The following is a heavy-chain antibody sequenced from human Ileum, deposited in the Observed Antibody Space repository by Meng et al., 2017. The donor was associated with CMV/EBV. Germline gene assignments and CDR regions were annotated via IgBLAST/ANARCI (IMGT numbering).Heavy chain of an antibody. CDR2: IDANTGNP. CDR3: TRGAGAHSSKFDF. CDR1: GYDFITYG. J-gene: IGHJ4*02. V-gene: IGHV7-4-1*02. Sequence: QVQLVQSGSELKEPGASVKVSCKTSGYDFITYGINWVREAPGQRLEWMGWIDANTGNPTYAQDFTGRFVFSLDTSVSTAYLQISSLRAEDTAVYYCTRGAGAHSSKFDFWGRGTLVTVSS. D-gene: IGHD6-13*01.